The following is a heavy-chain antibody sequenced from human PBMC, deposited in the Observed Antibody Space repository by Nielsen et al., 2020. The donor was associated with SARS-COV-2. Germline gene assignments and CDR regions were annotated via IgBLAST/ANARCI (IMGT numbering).Heavy chain of an antibody. Sequence: SETLSLTCTVSGYSISSGYYWGWFRQPPGKGLEWIGSIYHSASTYYNPSLKSRVTISVDTSKNQFSLKLSSVTAADTAVYYCARTLIAVAGTPPADYWGQGTLVTVSS. J-gene: IGHJ4*02. CDR3: ARTLIAVAGTPPADY. V-gene: IGHV4-38-2*02. CDR2: IYHSAST. D-gene: IGHD6-19*01. CDR1: GYSISSGYY.